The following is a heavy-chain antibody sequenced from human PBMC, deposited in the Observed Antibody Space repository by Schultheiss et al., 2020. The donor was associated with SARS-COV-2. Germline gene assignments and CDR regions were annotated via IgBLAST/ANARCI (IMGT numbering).Heavy chain of an antibody. J-gene: IGHJ4*02. Sequence: SETLSLTCTVSGGSISSYYWSWIRQPPGKGLEWIGYIYYSGSTNYNPSLKSRVTISVDTSKNQFSLKLSSVTAADTAVYYCARSPREVVVVAAHVDYWGQGTLVTVSS. V-gene: IGHV4-59*08. CDR3: ARSPREVVVVAAHVDY. CDR1: GGSISSYY. CDR2: IYYSGST. D-gene: IGHD2-15*01.